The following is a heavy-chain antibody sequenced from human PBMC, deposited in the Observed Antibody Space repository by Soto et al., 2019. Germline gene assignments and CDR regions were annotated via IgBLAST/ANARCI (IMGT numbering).Heavy chain of an antibody. CDR3: ARQSLLKSIPIYGYFYYAMDV. CDR2: IKPYESEL. J-gene: IGHJ6*02. Sequence: PGESLRLSCTASGVIFSSCWMTWVRQAQGQGLELVANIKPYESELYYWDSVKSRCTITSDNARNTLYLQMSSLRAEDTAVYYCARQSLLKSIPIYGYFYYAMDVWGQGTSVTVSS. D-gene: IGHD3-3*01. V-gene: IGHV3-7*03. CDR1: GVIFSSCW.